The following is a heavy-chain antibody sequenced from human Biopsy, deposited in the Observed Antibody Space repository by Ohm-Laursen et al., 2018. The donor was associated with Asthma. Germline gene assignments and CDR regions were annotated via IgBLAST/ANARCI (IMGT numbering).Heavy chain of an antibody. V-gene: IGHV1-69*13. CDR2: INSVFGTT. D-gene: IGHD2-2*01. J-gene: IGHJ4*02. CDR3: ARKAGSCISRTCYSLDF. CDR1: GRSFNTYV. Sequence: SETVSCQSLGRSFNTYVIGWARQAPGQGLGWLGGINSVFGTTTYPQKFQDRVTITADDSTSTVYMELSSLRSEDTAVYYCARKAGSCISRTCYSLDFWGQGTMVTVSS.